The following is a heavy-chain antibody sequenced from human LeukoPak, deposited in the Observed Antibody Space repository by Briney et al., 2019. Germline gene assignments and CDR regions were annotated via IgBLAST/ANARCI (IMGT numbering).Heavy chain of an antibody. V-gene: IGHV3-7*01. J-gene: IGHJ6*02. D-gene: IGHD3-10*01. CDR3: ARDPQGSYWVYYGMDV. CDR2: IKQDGSEK. CDR1: GFTFSSYW. Sequence: PGGSLRLSCAASGFTFSSYWMSWVRQAPGKGLEWVANIKQDGSEKYYVDSVKGRFTISRDNAKNSLYLQMNSLRAEDTAVYYCARDPQGSYWVYYGMDVWGQGTTVTVSS.